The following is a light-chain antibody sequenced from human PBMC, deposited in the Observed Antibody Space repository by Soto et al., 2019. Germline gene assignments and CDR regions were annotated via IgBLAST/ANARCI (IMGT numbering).Light chain of an antibody. J-gene: IGKJ4*01. V-gene: IGKV3-11*01. CDR1: QSVGTF. CDR3: QQRSNWPPT. Sequence: EIVLKQTPGTLSVYQGGRASLSCRASQSVGTFLAWYQQRSGQAPRLLIYGASTRASGIPDRFSGSGSSTDFTLTISSLEPEDFAVYFCQQRSNWPPTFGGGTKVDIK. CDR2: GAS.